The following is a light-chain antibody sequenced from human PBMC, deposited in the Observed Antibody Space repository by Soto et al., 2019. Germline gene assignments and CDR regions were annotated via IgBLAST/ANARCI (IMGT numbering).Light chain of an antibody. CDR2: AAS. CDR3: QQSYSTPFT. CDR1: QSISSW. V-gene: IGKV1-39*01. J-gene: IGKJ5*01. Sequence: DIQMTQSPAARSASVGEGVTITCRASQSISSWLAWYQQKPGKAPKLLIYAASSLQSGVLSRFSGSGSGTDFTLTISSLQPEDFATYYCQQSYSTPFTFGQGTRLEIK.